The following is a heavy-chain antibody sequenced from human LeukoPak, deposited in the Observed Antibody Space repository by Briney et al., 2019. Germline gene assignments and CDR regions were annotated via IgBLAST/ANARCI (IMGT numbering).Heavy chain of an antibody. CDR2: IYYSGST. J-gene: IGHJ4*02. CDR3: SRGAARMVEIATIISFEY. V-gene: IGHV4-39*07. D-gene: IGHD5-24*01. Sequence: SETLSLTCTVSGGSISSSSYYWGWIRQPPGKGLEWIGSIYYSGSTYYNPSLKSRVTISVDTSKNQFSLKLSSVTAADTAVYYCSRGAARMVEIATIISFEYWGQGTLVTVSS. CDR1: GGSISSSSYY.